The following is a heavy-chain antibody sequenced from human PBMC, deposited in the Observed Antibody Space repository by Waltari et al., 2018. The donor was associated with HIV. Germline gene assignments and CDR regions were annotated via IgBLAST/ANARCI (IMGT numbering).Heavy chain of an antibody. CDR1: EFTFSSYG. V-gene: IGHV3-33*01. D-gene: IGHD3-3*01. CDR2: IWNDGSKK. J-gene: IGHJ6*02. Sequence: QVQLVESGGGVVQPGRSLRLSCAASEFTFSSYGMQWVRQATGKGLEWVAVIWNDGSKKYYADSVKGRFTISRDNSKNTVSLQMNSLRAEDTAVYYCARMEYYDFWSESYYGMDVWGQGTTVSVSS. CDR3: ARMEYYDFWSESYYGMDV.